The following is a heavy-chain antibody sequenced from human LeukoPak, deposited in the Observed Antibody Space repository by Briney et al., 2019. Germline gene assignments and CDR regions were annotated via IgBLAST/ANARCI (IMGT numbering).Heavy chain of an antibody. J-gene: IGHJ4*02. CDR3: AKGSYYDSSGSFYFDY. V-gene: IGHV3-23*01. D-gene: IGHD3-22*01. CDR1: GFTFSSYA. Sequence: GGSLRLSCAASGFTFSSYAMSWVRQAPGKGLEWVSGISGSGDNTYYADSVKGRFTISRDNSTNTLYVQVNSLGTEDTAAYYCAKGSYYDSSGSFYFDYWGQGTLVTVSS. CDR2: ISGSGDNT.